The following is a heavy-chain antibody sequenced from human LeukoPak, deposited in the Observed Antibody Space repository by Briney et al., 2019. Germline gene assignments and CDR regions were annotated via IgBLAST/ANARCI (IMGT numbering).Heavy chain of an antibody. CDR1: GFTFGDYA. J-gene: IGHJ4*02. CDR3: TRVWSLPLTIHWATFDY. Sequence: GGSLRLSCTASGFTFGDYAMSWFRQAPGKGLEWVGFIRSKAYGGTTEYAASVKGRFTISRDDSKSIAYLQMNSLKTEDTAVYYCTRVWSLPLTIHWATFDYWGQGTLVTVSS. V-gene: IGHV3-49*03. CDR2: IRSKAYGGTT. D-gene: IGHD3-9*01.